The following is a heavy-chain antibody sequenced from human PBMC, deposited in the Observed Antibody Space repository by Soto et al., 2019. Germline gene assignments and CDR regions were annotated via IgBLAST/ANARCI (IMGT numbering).Heavy chain of an antibody. Sequence: PPQTLSLTCSGSGDYIHVGGYYWTWIRQRPGKGLEWMGYIYYTGKTYYNPSLESRLTMSVDRSKNQFSLRLTSVTAADTAIYFCGRDLTSNANCIDPWGQGTLVTVSS. D-gene: IGHD2-2*01. CDR2: IYYTGKT. CDR1: GDYIHVGGYY. J-gene: IGHJ5*02. V-gene: IGHV4-30-4*01. CDR3: GRDLTSNANCIDP.